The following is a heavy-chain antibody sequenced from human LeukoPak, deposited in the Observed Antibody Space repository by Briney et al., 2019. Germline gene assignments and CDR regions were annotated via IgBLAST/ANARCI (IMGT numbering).Heavy chain of an antibody. CDR3: AREGLAAAGITGPYGMDV. D-gene: IGHD6-13*01. CDR1: GFTFSSYG. CDR2: IWYDGSNK. Sequence: GGSLRLSCAASGFTFSSYGMHWVRQAPGKGLEWVAVIWYDGSNKYYADSVKGRFTISRDNSKNTLYLQMNSLRAEDTAVYYCAREGLAAAGITGPYGMDVWGKGTTVTVSS. J-gene: IGHJ6*04. V-gene: IGHV3-33*01.